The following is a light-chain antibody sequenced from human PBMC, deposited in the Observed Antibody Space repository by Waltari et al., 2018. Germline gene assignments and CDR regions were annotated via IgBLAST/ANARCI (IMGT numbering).Light chain of an antibody. Sequence: QSVLTQPPSASGTPGQRVTISCSRSSSNIGSNVVNWYQQVPGTTAKLLIFWNDRRPSGVPDRLSGAKSGTSASLAISGWRSEDEADYYCGAWDDKRGGRWEFGGGTKLTVL. J-gene: IGLJ2*01. V-gene: IGLV1-47*01. CDR3: GAWDDKRGGRWE. CDR2: WND. CDR1: SSNIGSNV.